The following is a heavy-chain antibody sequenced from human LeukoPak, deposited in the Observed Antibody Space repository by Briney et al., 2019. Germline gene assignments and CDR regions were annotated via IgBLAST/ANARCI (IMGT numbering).Heavy chain of an antibody. Sequence: GGSLRLSCAPSGFTFSRHGMHWVRQAPGKGLEWVAIISNDGSRKYYAHSVEGRFTISRDNSKNTLYLQMNSLRAEDTAVYYCAKVGAAEFDYWGQGTLVTVSS. V-gene: IGHV3-30*18. CDR3: AKVGAAEFDY. CDR2: ISNDGSRK. D-gene: IGHD1-26*01. CDR1: GFTFSRHG. J-gene: IGHJ4*02.